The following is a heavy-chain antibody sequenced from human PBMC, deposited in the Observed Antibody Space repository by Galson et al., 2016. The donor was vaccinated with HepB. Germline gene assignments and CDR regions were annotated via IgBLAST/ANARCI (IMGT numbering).Heavy chain of an antibody. D-gene: IGHD5-24*01. Sequence: SLRLSCAASGFTFSSYSMIWVRQTPGKGLEWVSYIGSSGPVYYADSLQGRFTISRDNAKKLLYLQMNSLRDEDTAVYHCARDFDGSFPNLDFWGQGTLVTVSS. CDR2: IGSSGPV. CDR1: GFTFSSYS. J-gene: IGHJ4*02. V-gene: IGHV3-48*02. CDR3: ARDFDGSFPNLDF.